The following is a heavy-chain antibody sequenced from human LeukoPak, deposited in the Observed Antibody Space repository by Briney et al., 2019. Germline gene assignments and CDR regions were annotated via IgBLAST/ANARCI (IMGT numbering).Heavy chain of an antibody. Sequence: SETLSLTCAVYGGSFSGYYWSWIRQPPGKGLEWIGEIYHSGSTNYNPSLKSRVTISVDTSKNQFSLKLSSVTAADTAVYYCARGEYSSSSAAFDIWGQGTMVTVSS. D-gene: IGHD6-6*01. J-gene: IGHJ3*02. CDR1: GGSFSGYY. V-gene: IGHV4-34*01. CDR2: IYHSGST. CDR3: ARGEYSSSSAAFDI.